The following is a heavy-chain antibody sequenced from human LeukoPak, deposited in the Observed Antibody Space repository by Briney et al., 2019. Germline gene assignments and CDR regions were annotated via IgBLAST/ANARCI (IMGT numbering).Heavy chain of an antibody. D-gene: IGHD1-26*01. J-gene: IGHJ6*02. Sequence: PGGSLRLSCAASGFTFDDYAMHWVRQAPGKGLEWVSGISWNSGSIGYADSVKGRFTISRDNAKNSLYLQMNSLRAEDTALYYCAKVSGSYAEYYGMDVWGQGTTVTVSS. CDR3: AKVSGSYAEYYGMDV. CDR1: GFTFDDYA. CDR2: ISWNSGSI. V-gene: IGHV3-9*01.